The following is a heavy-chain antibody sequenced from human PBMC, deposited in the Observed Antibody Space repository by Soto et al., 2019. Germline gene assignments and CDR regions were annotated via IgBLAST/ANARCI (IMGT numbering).Heavy chain of an antibody. CDR2: LDSGGGT. CDR1: GLIASSYY. J-gene: IGHJ3*02. Sequence: GRSFRASCPASGLIASSYYMRLVRQAPGKGLEWVSVLDSGGGTYYTDSVKGRFTISRDNSKNTLYLQMDSLRADDSAVYYCAREQGNGFFHGALDIWGQGTMVTVSS. V-gene: IGHV3-53*01. CDR3: AREQGNGFFHGALDI. D-gene: IGHD3-3*01.